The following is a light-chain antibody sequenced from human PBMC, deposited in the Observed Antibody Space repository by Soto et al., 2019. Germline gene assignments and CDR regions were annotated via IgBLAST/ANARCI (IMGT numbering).Light chain of an antibody. V-gene: IGLV2-14*01. CDR1: SSDVGGYNY. Sequence: QSSLTQPASVSGSPGQSITISCTGASSDVGGYNYVSWYQQHPGKAPKLMIYDVSNRPSGVSNRFSGSKSGNTASLTISGLQAEDEADYYCSSYTRSSTFSVFGTGTKVTVL. CDR2: DVS. CDR3: SSYTRSSTFSV. J-gene: IGLJ1*01.